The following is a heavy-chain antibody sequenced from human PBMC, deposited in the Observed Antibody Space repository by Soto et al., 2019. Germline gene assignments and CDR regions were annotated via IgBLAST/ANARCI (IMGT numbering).Heavy chain of an antibody. CDR1: GYHFTSYG. J-gene: IGHJ3*02. CDR2: ISAYNGNT. D-gene: IGHD1-26*01. CDR3: ARDHYSVSYLPYDAFDI. V-gene: IGHV1-18*01. Sequence: QVQLVQSGAEVKKPGASVKVSCKASGYHFTSYGISWVRQAPGQGLEWMGWISAYNGNTNYAQKLQGRVTMTTDTSTSTAYMELRSLRSDDTAVYYCARDHYSVSYLPYDAFDIWGQGTMVTVSS.